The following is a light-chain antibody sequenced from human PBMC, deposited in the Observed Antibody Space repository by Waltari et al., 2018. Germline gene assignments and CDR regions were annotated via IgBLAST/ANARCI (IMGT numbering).Light chain of an antibody. CDR2: EVT. Sequence: QSALTQPPSASGSPGQSVPISCTGTSSDFGNYTFVSWYQQHPGKAPKVIIYEVTKRSSGVPDRFSGSKSGNTASLTVSGLQAEDEADYYCSSFAGRWVFGGGTKLTVL. V-gene: IGLV2-8*01. J-gene: IGLJ3*02. CDR3: SSFAGRWV. CDR1: SSDFGNYTF.